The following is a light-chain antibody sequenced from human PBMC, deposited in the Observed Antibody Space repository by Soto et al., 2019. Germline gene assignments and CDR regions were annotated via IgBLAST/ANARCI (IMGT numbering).Light chain of an antibody. CDR1: QSVSSY. CDR2: DAS. V-gene: IGKV3-11*01. Sequence: EIVLTQSPGTLSLSPGERATLSCMASQSVSSYLAWYQQKPGQAPRLLISDASNRATGIPARFSGSGSGTDFTLTISSLEPEDFAVYYCQHRSNWPWTFGQGTKVDIK. J-gene: IGKJ1*01. CDR3: QHRSNWPWT.